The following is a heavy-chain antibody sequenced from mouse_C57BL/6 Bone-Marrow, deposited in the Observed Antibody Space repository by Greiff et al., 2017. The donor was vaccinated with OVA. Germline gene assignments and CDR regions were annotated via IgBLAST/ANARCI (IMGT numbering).Heavy chain of an antibody. CDR2: ISSGGSYT. V-gene: IGHV5-6*02. CDR1: GFTFSSYG. J-gene: IGHJ3*01. Sequence: EVRLVESGGDLVKPGGSLKLSCAASGFTFSSYGMSWVRQTPDKRLEWVATISSGGSYTYYPDSVKGRFTITRDNAKNTLYLQMSSLKSEDTAMYYCARRGTTVVAGNWGQGTLVTVSA. CDR3: ARRGTTVVAGN. D-gene: IGHD1-1*01.